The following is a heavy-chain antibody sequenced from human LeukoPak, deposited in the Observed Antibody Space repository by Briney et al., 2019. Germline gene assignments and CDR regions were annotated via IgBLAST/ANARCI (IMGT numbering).Heavy chain of an antibody. CDR3: AKDLRDGYNINYFDY. V-gene: IGHV3-23*01. D-gene: IGHD5-24*01. CDR2: ISGSGGST. CDR1: GFTFSSYA. Sequence: PSGESLRLSCAASGFTFSSYATSWVRQAPGKGLEWVSAISGSGGSTYYADSVKGRFTISRDNSKNTLYLQMNSLRAEDTAVYYCAKDLRDGYNINYFDYWGQGTLVTVSS. J-gene: IGHJ4*02.